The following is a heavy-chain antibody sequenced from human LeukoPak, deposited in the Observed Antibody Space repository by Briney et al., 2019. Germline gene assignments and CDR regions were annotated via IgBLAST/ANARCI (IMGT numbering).Heavy chain of an antibody. J-gene: IGHJ3*02. Sequence: SETLSLTCSVSGDSIRSHYWSWVRQPPGKGLEWIGYVSYNSVATNYNPSLKSRVTISVQTSKNQFSLELTSVAAADTAVYYCAGGFSVRGGAFDIWGQGTMVTVSP. CDR2: VSYNSVAT. CDR3: AGGFSVRGGAFDI. CDR1: GDSIRSHY. D-gene: IGHD1-26*01. V-gene: IGHV4-59*11.